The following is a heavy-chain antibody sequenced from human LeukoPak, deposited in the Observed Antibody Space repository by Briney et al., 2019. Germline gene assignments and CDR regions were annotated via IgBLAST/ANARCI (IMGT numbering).Heavy chain of an antibody. Sequence: GGSLRLSCAASGFTFSSHAMNWVRQAPGKGLEWVSTVSTSGATTYYADSVRGRFTISRDNFKNTVYLQMNSLRAEGTAVYYCAKDAGEGSGWYYFDYWGQGTLVTVSS. D-gene: IGHD6-13*01. J-gene: IGHJ4*02. CDR1: GFTFSSHA. CDR2: VSTSGATT. CDR3: AKDAGEGSGWYYFDY. V-gene: IGHV3-23*01.